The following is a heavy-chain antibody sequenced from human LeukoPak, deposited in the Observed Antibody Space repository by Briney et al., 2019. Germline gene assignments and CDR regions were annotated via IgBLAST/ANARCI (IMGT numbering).Heavy chain of an antibody. CDR3: ARDVEATGFDY. CDR1: GYTFTSYY. V-gene: IGHV1-46*01. Sequence: ASVKVSCKASGYTFTSYYMHWVRQAPGQGLEWMGIINPSGGSTSYAQKFQGRVTMTRDMSTSTAYMELRSLRSDDTAVYYCARDVEATGFDYWGQGTLVTVSS. J-gene: IGHJ4*02. CDR2: INPSGGST.